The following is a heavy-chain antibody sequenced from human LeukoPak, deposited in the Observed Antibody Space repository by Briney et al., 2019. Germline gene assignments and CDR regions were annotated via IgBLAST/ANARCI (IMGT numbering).Heavy chain of an antibody. CDR3: ARAEPGIAVAGTFYYYYGMDV. Sequence: GGSLRLSCAASGFTFSSYEMNWVRQAPGKGLEWVSYISNSGSTIYYADSVKGRFTISRDNAKNSLYLQMNSLRAEDTAVYYCARAEPGIAVAGTFYYYYGMDVWGQGTTVTVSS. CDR1: GFTFSSYE. J-gene: IGHJ6*02. V-gene: IGHV3-48*03. CDR2: ISNSGSTI. D-gene: IGHD6-19*01.